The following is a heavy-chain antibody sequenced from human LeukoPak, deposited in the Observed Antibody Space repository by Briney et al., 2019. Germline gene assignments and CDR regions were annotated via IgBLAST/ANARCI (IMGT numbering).Heavy chain of an antibody. V-gene: IGHV3-30-3*01. J-gene: IGHJ4*02. CDR2: ISYDGSNK. Sequence: GGSLRLSCAASGFTFSSYAMHWVRQAPGKGLEWVAVISYDGSNKYYADSVKGRFTISRDNAKNSLYLQMNSLRAEDTAVYYCASSGLSRHCSGGSCYVDDYWGQGTLVTVSS. D-gene: IGHD2-15*01. CDR1: GFTFSSYA. CDR3: ASSGLSRHCSGGSCYVDDY.